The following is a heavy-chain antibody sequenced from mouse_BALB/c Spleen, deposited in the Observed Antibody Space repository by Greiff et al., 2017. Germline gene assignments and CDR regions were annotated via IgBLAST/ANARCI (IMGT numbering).Heavy chain of an antibody. J-gene: IGHJ4*01. CDR1: GFSLTSYG. CDR2: IWAGGST. Sequence: VKLMESGPGLVAPSQSLSITCTVSGFSLTSYGVHWVRQPPGKGLEWLGVIWAGGSTNYNSALMSRLSISKDNSKSQVFLKMNSLQTDDTAMYYCAREGSTMTTTGAMDYWGQGTSVTVSS. V-gene: IGHV2-9*02. CDR3: AREGSTMTTTGAMDY. D-gene: IGHD2-4*01.